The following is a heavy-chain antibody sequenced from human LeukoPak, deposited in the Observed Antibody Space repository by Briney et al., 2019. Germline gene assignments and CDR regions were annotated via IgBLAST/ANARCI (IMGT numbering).Heavy chain of an antibody. CDR3: ATEVGQWLVRT. D-gene: IGHD6-19*01. J-gene: IGHJ4*02. V-gene: IGHV4-59*01. CDR2: IYYSGST. CDR1: GGSISSYY. Sequence: PSETLSLTCTVSGGSISSYYWSWIRQPPGKGLEWIGCIYYSGSTNYNPSLKSRVTISVDTSKNQFSLKLSSVTAADTAVYYCATEVGQWLVRTWGQGTLVTVSS.